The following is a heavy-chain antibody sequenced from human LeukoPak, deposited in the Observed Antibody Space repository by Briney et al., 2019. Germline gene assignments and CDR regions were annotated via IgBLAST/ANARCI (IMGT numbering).Heavy chain of an antibody. CDR1: GFTFSSYW. D-gene: IGHD6-13*01. V-gene: IGHV3-7*01. J-gene: IGHJ4*02. CDR3: ARDLDSSSWLVDY. Sequence: GGSLRLSCAASGFTFSSYWMSWVRQAPGKGLEWVANIKQDGSEKYYVDSVKGRFTISRDNAKNSLYLQMNSLRAEGTAVYYCARDLDSSSWLVDYWGQGTLATVSS. CDR2: IKQDGSEK.